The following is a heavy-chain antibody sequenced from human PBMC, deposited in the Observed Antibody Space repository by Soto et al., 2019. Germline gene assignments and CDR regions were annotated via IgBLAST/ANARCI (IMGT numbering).Heavy chain of an antibody. CDR1: GASIGTSGYY. CDR2: IYHTGAT. CDR3: VRERTIFGVAPGGGVDV. V-gene: IGHV4-30-2*01. Sequence: QMQLQESGSGLVKPSQTLSLTCAVSGASIGTSGYYWTWIRQPPGRSLEWIGSIYHTGATHYIPSLKSRLTPSLDKSKNQFSLDLSSATVADTAVYYCVRERTIFGVAPGGGVDVWGQGTTVTVSS. J-gene: IGHJ6*02. D-gene: IGHD3-3*01.